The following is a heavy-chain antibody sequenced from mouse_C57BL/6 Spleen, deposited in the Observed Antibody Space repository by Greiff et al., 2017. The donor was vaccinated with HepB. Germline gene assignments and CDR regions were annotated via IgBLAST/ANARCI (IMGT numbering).Heavy chain of an antibody. J-gene: IGHJ2*01. CDR2: INPGSGGT. CDR3: AKSPYGSSHYFDY. CDR1: GYAFTNYL. D-gene: IGHD1-1*01. V-gene: IGHV1-54*01. Sequence: QVHVKQSGAELVRPGTSVKVSCKASGYAFTNYLIEWVKQRPGQGLEWIGVINPGSGGTNYNEKFKGKATLTADKSYSTAYMQLSSLTSEDSAVYFCAKSPYGSSHYFDYWGQGTTLTVSS.